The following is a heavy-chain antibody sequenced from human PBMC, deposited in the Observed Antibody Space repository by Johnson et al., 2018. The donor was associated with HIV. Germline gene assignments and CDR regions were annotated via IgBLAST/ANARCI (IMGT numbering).Heavy chain of an antibody. J-gene: IGHJ3*02. CDR1: GFTFSSYG. Sequence: QVQLVESGGGAVQPGRSLRLSCAASGFTFSSYGMHWVRQAPGKGLEWVAVIWFDGTNKYYADSVKGRFTISRDNSKNTLYLQMNSLRAEDTAVYYCARSGGYCSGGSCSPDAFDIWGQGTMVTVSS. D-gene: IGHD2-15*01. V-gene: IGHV3-33*01. CDR2: IWFDGTNK. CDR3: ARSGGYCSGGSCSPDAFDI.